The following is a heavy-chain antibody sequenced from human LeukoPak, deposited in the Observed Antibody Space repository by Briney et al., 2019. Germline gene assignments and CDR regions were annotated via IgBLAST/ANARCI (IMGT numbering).Heavy chain of an antibody. CDR2: INPNNGGT. Sequence: ASVKVSCKASGYTFSDYYMHWVRQAPGQGLEWMGRINPNNGGTNYAQKFQGRVTMTRDTSTSTAYMELSRLRSDDTAVYYCARGLQGGLEYRGQGTLGTVSS. D-gene: IGHD2-15*01. V-gene: IGHV1-2*02. J-gene: IGHJ4*02. CDR3: ARGLQGGLEY. CDR1: GYTFSDYY.